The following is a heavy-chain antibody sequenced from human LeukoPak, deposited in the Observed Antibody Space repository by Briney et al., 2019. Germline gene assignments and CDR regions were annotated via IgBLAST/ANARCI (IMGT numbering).Heavy chain of an antibody. CDR3: ARDSGTIPPDV. Sequence: GGSLRLSCAASGFTFTIYAMTWVRQAPGKGLEWVSYISSSSSTIYYADSVKGRFTISRDNAKNSLYLQMNSLRAEDTAVYYCARDSGTIPPDVWGKGTTVTVSS. CDR2: ISSSSSTI. CDR1: GFTFTIYA. D-gene: IGHD3-10*01. J-gene: IGHJ6*04. V-gene: IGHV3-48*01.